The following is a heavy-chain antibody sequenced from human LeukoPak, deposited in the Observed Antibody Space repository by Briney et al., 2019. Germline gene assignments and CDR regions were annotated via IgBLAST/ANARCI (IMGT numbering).Heavy chain of an antibody. CDR2: IKEDGSAK. J-gene: IGHJ6*02. CDR1: GFIFSSYW. Sequence: GGSLRPSCAASGFIFSSYWMNWVRQAPGKGLEWVANIKEDGSAKYYVDSVKGRFTISRDNAKNSLYLQMNSLRAEDTAVYYCVMDMDVWGQGTTVTVSS. CDR3: VMDMDV. V-gene: IGHV3-7*05.